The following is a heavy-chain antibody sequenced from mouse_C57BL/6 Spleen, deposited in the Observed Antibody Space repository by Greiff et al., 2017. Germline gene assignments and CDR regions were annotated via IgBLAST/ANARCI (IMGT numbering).Heavy chain of an antibody. CDR1: GFTFSDYG. CDR3: ARNYYGRSYGYFDV. CDR2: ISSGSSTI. J-gene: IGHJ1*03. D-gene: IGHD1-1*01. Sequence: EVKLVESGGGLVQPGGSLQLSCAASGFTFSDYGLHWVRQAPEKGLEWVAYISSGSSTIYSADTVKGRFTISRDNAKNTLFLQMTSLRSEDTAMYYCARNYYGRSYGYFDVWGTGTTVTGSS. V-gene: IGHV5-17*01.